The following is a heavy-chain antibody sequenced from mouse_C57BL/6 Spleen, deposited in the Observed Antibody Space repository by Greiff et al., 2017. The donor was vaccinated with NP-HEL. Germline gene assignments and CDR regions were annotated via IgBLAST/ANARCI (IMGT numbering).Heavy chain of an antibody. J-gene: IGHJ1*03. CDR1: GYTFTSYG. CDR2: IYPRSGNT. D-gene: IGHD2-5*01. Sequence: QVQLQQSGAELARPGASVKLSCKASGYTFTSYGISWVKQRTGQGLEWIGEIYPRSGNTYYNEKFTGKATLTADKSSSTAYMELRSLTSEDSAVYFCARRTYYSNCVYFDVWGTGTTVTVSS. V-gene: IGHV1-81*01. CDR3: ARRTYYSNCVYFDV.